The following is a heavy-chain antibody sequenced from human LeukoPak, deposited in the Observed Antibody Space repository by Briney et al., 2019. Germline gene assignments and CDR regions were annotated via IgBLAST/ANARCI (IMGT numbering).Heavy chain of an antibody. CDR1: GFTFSSYA. CDR3: AGIAARPYYFDY. V-gene: IGHV3-23*01. J-gene: IGHJ4*02. D-gene: IGHD6-6*01. Sequence: GGSVRLSCAASGFTFSSYAMSWVRQAPGKGLEWVSAISGSGGSTYYADSVKGRFTISRDNSKNTLYLQMNSLRAEDTAVYYCAGIAARPYYFDYWGQGTLVTVSS. CDR2: ISGSGGST.